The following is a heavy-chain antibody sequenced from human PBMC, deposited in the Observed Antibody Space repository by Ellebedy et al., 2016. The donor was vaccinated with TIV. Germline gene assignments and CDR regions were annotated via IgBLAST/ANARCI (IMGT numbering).Heavy chain of an antibody. CDR2: IESKTAGGTI. CDR1: GFTFSNAY. CDR3: TTEGIWFGEFGDDY. V-gene: IGHV3-15*07. Sequence: PGGSLRLSCAASGFTFSNAYMNWVRQAPGKGLEWVGRIESKTAGGTILYAAPVKGRFTISRDDSKNAVYLQMDGLKTEETAVYYCTTEGIWFGEFGDDYWGQGTLVTVSS. D-gene: IGHD3-10*01. J-gene: IGHJ4*02.